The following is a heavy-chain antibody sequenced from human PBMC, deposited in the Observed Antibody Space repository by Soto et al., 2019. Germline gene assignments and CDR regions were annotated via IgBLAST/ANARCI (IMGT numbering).Heavy chain of an antibody. CDR2: IYYSGST. J-gene: IGHJ4*02. CDR1: GGSISSSSYY. Sequence: QLQLQESGPGLVKPSETLSLTCTVSGGSISSSSYYWGWIRQPPGKGLEWIGSIYYSGSTYYNPSLKSRVTISVDTSKNQLSLKLSSVTAADTAVYYCASPFRLVAGYDYWGQGTLVTVSS. V-gene: IGHV4-39*01. CDR3: ASPFRLVAGYDY. D-gene: IGHD6-19*01.